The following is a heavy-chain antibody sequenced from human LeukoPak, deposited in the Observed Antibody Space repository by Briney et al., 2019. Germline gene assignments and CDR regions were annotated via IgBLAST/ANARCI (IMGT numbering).Heavy chain of an antibody. D-gene: IGHD2-8*01. Sequence: ASVKVSCKASGYTFTGYYMHWVRQAPGQGLEWMGWINPNSGGTNYAQKFQGRVTMTRDTSISTAYMELSRLRSDDTAVYYCARGDIVLMVYATRIFDPWGQGTLVTVSS. V-gene: IGHV1-2*02. CDR1: GYTFTGYY. J-gene: IGHJ5*02. CDR2: INPNSGGT. CDR3: ARGDIVLMVYATRIFDP.